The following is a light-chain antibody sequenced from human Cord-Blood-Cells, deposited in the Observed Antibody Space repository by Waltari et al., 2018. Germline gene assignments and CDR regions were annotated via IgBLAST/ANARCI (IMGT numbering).Light chain of an antibody. Sequence: QSDLTQPASVSGSPRQSLPIPCTGTSSDVGGYHYVSCYQQHPGKAPKLMVYEVSKRPSGVSDRFSGSKSGNTASLTISGLQAEDEADYYCSSYTSSSTRLFGGGTKLTVL. CDR1: SSDVGGYHY. J-gene: IGLJ2*01. CDR3: SSYTSSSTRL. V-gene: IGLV2-14*01. CDR2: EVS.